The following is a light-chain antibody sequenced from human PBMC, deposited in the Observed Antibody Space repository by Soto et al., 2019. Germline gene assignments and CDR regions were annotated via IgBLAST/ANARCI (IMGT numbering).Light chain of an antibody. J-gene: IGKJ4*01. V-gene: IGKV3D-15*01. Sequence: EILMTQSRLTLSVSPGEGATLSCRASQYINSNLAWYQQRPGQAPRVLIYGASSRASGIPDRFSGSGSGTDFALTINRLEPDDFAVHYCQQYKDWPPLTFGGGTRVESK. CDR2: GAS. CDR3: QQYKDWPPLT. CDR1: QYINSN.